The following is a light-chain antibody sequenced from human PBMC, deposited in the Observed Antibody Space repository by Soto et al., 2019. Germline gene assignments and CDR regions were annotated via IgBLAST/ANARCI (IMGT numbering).Light chain of an antibody. CDR3: QQRSNWPNT. CDR2: GAS. CDR1: QGVSRK. Sequence: DIVMTQSPATLSVAPGERVTFSCRASQGVSRKLAWYQHKPGQAPRLLISGASTGATGIPARFSGSGSGTDFTLTISSLEPEDFAVYYCQQRSNWPNTFGGGTKVDIK. J-gene: IGKJ4*01. V-gene: IGKV3-11*01.